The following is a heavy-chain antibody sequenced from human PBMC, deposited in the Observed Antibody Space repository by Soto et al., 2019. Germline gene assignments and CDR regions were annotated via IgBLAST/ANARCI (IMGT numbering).Heavy chain of an antibody. CDR1: GFTFSYG. V-gene: IGHV3-30*18. CDR3: AKLVIGYCSGNTCDDY. CDR2: ISYDSSNK. D-gene: IGHD2-15*01. J-gene: IGHJ4*01. Sequence: VQLLESGGGLIQPGGSLRLSCAASGFTFSYGIHWLRQAPGKGLEWVAYISYDSSNKFYGDSVKGRFTISRDNSKNTQFLQMNSLRAEDTAVYYCAKLVIGYCSGNTCDDYWGQEPWSPSP.